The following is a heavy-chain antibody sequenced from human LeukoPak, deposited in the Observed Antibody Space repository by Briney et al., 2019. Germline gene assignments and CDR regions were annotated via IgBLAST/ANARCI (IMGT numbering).Heavy chain of an antibody. CDR2: ISAYNGNT. CDR3: ARFGATDAFDI. Sequence: ASVKVSCKASGGTFSSYAISWVRQAPGQGLEWMGWISAYNGNTNYAQKLQGRVTMTTDTSTSTAYMELRSLRFDDTAVYYCARFGATDAFDIWGQGTMVTVSS. CDR1: GGTFSSYA. J-gene: IGHJ3*02. V-gene: IGHV1-18*01. D-gene: IGHD1-26*01.